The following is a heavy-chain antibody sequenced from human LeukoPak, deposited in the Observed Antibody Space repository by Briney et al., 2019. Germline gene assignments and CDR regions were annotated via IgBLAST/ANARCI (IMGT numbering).Heavy chain of an antibody. CDR3: AKDRPNYHESNGHYYRRNGDY. V-gene: IGHV3-23*01. J-gene: IGHJ4*02. CDR1: GFTFSIYA. D-gene: IGHD3-22*01. Sequence: PGGSLRLSCAASGFTFSIYAMSWVRQAPGKGLEWVSSVSSSGDSTFYADSEKDRFTISRDNSKNTLYLQMSRLKAEDTAVYYCAKDRPNYHESNGHYYRRNGDYWGQGTLVTVSS. CDR2: VSSSGDST.